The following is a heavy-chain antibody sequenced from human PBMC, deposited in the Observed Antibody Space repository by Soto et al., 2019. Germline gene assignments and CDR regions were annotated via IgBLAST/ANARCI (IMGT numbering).Heavy chain of an antibody. J-gene: IGHJ4*02. D-gene: IGHD6-6*01. CDR2: IYYSGST. V-gene: IGHV4-59*08. Sequence: PSEPLCLTYTVVWGKIVSYGGSWILQNPGKGLEWIGYIYYSGSTNYNPSLKSRVTISVDTSKNQFSLKLSSVTAADTAVYYCARQVRRVDGLVSDYWGQGTLVTVSS. CDR3: ARQVRRVDGLVSDY. CDR1: WGKIVSYG.